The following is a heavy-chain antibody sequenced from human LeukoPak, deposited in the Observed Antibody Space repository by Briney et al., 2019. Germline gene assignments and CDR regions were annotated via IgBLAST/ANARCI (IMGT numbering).Heavy chain of an antibody. Sequence: GASVKVSCKASGYTFSSYGISWVRQAPAQGLEWVGWVSTYDGRTNYALKFQGRVTMTTDTSTNTAHMELSSLRSEDTAVYYCARDGEYYDFWSGYNYWGQGTLVTVSS. CDR1: GYTFSSYG. CDR3: ARDGEYYDFWSGYNY. D-gene: IGHD3-3*01. V-gene: IGHV1-18*01. CDR2: VSTYDGRT. J-gene: IGHJ4*02.